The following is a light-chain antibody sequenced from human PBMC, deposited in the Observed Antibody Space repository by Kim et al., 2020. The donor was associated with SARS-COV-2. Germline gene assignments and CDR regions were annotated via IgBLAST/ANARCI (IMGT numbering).Light chain of an antibody. Sequence: LSPGERSTLSCTAKPSVNGSYLVWYQQKPGQAPRLLIYGASSRATGIPDRFSGSGSGTDFTLTISRLEPEDSAVYYCQQYGSSPRTFGRETKLEI. CDR2: GAS. CDR3: QQYGSSPRT. V-gene: IGKV3-20*01. CDR1: PSVNGSY. J-gene: IGKJ2*01.